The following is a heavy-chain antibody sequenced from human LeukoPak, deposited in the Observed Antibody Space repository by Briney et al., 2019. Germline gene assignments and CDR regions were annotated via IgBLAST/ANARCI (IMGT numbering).Heavy chain of an antibody. CDR2: INHSGGT. V-gene: IGHV4-34*01. CDR1: AGSFSGYY. CDR3: TRGPLWVKERLFDP. D-gene: IGHD3-16*01. Sequence: SETLSLTCAVYAGSFSGYYWSWIRQPPGKGLEWIGEINHSGGTSYNPSLKSRVTISLDTSKNQFSLRLSSVTAADTAVYYCTRGPLWVKERLFDPWGQGTLVTVSS. J-gene: IGHJ5*02.